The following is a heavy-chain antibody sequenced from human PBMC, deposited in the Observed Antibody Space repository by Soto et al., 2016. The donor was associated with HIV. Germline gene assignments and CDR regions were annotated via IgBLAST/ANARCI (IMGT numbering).Heavy chain of an antibody. D-gene: IGHD2-8*01. CDR1: GASFNNFF. CDR2: ISNNGIT. Sequence: VQLQESGPGLVKPSETLSLTCTVSGASFNNFFWSWIRQPPGKGLEFIGHISNNGITKYNSSFESRVTISGDTSKKQFSLRLDSVTAADTAVYYCSTLTSGVFDYWGQGVLVVVSS. V-gene: IGHV4-59*03. CDR3: STLTSGVFDY. J-gene: IGHJ4*02.